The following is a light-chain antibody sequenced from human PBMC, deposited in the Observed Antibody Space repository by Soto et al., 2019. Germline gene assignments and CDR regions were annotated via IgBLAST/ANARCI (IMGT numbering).Light chain of an antibody. CDR2: AAS. J-gene: IGKJ1*01. Sequence: DIQMTQSPSSLSASVGDRVTITCRASQGISHFLAWYQQKPGQVPKLLIYAASALLPGVPSRFSGSGSGTDFTITSSRLQPEDVANYYCQSYNDASTFGQGTKVEIK. CDR1: QGISHF. V-gene: IGKV1-27*01. CDR3: QSYNDAST.